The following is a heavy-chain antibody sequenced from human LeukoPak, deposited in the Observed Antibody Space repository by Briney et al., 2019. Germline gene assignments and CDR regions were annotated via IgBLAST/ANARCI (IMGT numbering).Heavy chain of an antibody. Sequence: SETLSLTCPVSGGSISSYYWSWIRQPPGKGLEWIGYIYYSGSTNYNPSLKSRVTISVDTSKNQFSLKLSPVTAADTAVYYCARGVTDFDYWGQGTLVTVSS. CDR3: ARGVTDFDY. D-gene: IGHD2-21*02. CDR2: IYYSGST. CDR1: GGSISSYY. V-gene: IGHV4-59*01. J-gene: IGHJ4*02.